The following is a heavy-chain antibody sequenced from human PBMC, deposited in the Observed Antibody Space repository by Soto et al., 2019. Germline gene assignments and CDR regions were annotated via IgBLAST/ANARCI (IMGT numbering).Heavy chain of an antibody. D-gene: IGHD3-22*01. J-gene: IGHJ4*02. CDR1: GGSISSGGYS. CDR2: IYHSGST. V-gene: IGHV4-30-2*01. Sequence: KASETLSLTCAVSGGSISSGGYSWSWIRQPPGKGLEWIGYIYHSGSTYYNPSLKSRVTISVDRSKNQFSLKLSSVTAADTAVYYCARYDRDYYDSSGYWDYWGQGTLVTVSS. CDR3: ARYDRDYYDSSGYWDY.